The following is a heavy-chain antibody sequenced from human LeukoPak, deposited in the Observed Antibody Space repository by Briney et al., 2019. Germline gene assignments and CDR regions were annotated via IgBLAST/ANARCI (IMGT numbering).Heavy chain of an antibody. CDR3: ARGELVTYYFDY. CDR1: GFTFSRSG. CDR2: LRNDGSDK. D-gene: IGHD4-23*01. J-gene: IGHJ4*02. V-gene: IGHV3-30*02. Sequence: GGSLRLSCAATGFTFSRSGMHWVRQAPGKGLEWVAFLRNDGSDKYYADSVKGRFSISRDTSKNSLYLQMNSLRAEDTAVYYCARGELVTYYFDYWGQGTLVTVSS.